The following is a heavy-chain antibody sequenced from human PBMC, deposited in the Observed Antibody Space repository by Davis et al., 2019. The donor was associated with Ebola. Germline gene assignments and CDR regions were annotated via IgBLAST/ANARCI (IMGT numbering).Heavy chain of an antibody. D-gene: IGHD3-22*01. CDR2: IKHSGST. Sequence: PSETLSLTCAVYGGSFSGYYWSWIRQPPGKGLEWIGEIKHSGSTNYNPSLKSRVTISVDTTKNQFSLKLRSVTAADTAVYYCARGAYEYDTSVPMGYWGQGTLVTVSS. CDR1: GGSFSGYY. CDR3: ARGAYEYDTSVPMGY. J-gene: IGHJ4*02. V-gene: IGHV4-34*01.